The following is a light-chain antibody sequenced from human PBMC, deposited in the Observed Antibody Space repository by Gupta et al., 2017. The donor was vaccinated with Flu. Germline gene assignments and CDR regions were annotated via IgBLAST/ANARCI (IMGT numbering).Light chain of an antibody. CDR3: QQDDGIPWT. CDR2: WAS. CDR1: QSLFYNSHNKNY. Sequence: DIVMTQSPESLAVSLGERATINCESSQSLFYNSHNKNYLAWYQQIPGQPPKLLIYWASTRESGVPDRFSGSGSGTYFTLTISSLQAEDVAIYYGQQDDGIPWTFGQGTKVEIK. J-gene: IGKJ1*01. V-gene: IGKV4-1*01.